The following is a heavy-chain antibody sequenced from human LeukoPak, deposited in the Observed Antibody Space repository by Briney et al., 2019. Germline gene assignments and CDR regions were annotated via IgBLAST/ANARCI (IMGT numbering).Heavy chain of an antibody. Sequence: GASVKVSCKASGGTFSSYAISWVRQAPGQGLEWMGRIIPIFGTANYAQKFQGRVTITTDESTSTAYMELSSLRSEDTAVYYCARELIVGAVDYWGQGTLDTVSS. D-gene: IGHD1-26*01. CDR3: ARELIVGAVDY. CDR1: GGTFSSYA. CDR2: IIPIFGTA. V-gene: IGHV1-69*05. J-gene: IGHJ4*02.